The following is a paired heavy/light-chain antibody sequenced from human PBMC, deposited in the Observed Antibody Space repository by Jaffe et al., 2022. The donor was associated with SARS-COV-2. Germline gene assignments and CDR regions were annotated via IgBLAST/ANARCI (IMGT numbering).Light chain of an antibody. J-gene: IGKJ1*01. V-gene: IGKV2-24*01. Sequence: DIVMTQTPLSSPVTLGQPASISCRSSQSLVHSDGNTYLSWLQQRPGQPPRLLIYKISNRFSGVPDRFSGSGAGTDFTLKISRVEAEDVGVYYCMQATQFPWTFGQGTKVEIK. CDR1: QSLVHSDGNTY. CDR2: KIS. CDR3: MQATQFPWT.
Heavy chain of an antibody. CDR3: ATIRWGFKWELYPGMDV. J-gene: IGHJ6*02. CDR2: FDPEDGET. Sequence: QVQLVQSGAEVKKPGASVKVSCKVSGYTLTELSMHWVRQAPGKGLEWMGGFDPEDGETIYAQKFQGRVTMTEDTSTDTAYMELSSLRSEDTAVYYCATIRWGFKWELYPGMDVWGQGTTVTVSS. D-gene: IGHD1-26*01. CDR1: GYTLTELS. V-gene: IGHV1-24*01.